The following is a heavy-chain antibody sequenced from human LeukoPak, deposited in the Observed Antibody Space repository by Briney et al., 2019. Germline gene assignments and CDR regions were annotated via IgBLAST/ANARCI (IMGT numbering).Heavy chain of an antibody. CDR2: IYYSGST. V-gene: IGHV4-34*01. CDR3: ARVKYDILTGYLSPLDY. D-gene: IGHD3-9*01. J-gene: IGHJ4*02. Sequence: SETLSLTCTVYGGSFSGYYWTWIRQPPGKGLEWIGSIYYSGSTYYNPSLKSRVTISVDTSKNQFSLKLSSVTAADTAVYYCARVKYDILTGYLSPLDYWGQGTLVTVSS. CDR1: GGSFSGYY.